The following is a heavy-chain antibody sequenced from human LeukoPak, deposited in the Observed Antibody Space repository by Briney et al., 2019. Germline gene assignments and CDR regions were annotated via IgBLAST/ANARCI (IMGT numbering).Heavy chain of an antibody. CDR1: GYTFTGYY. CDR3: ARGPPRGSSGCGY. V-gene: IGHV1-2*04. D-gene: IGHD6-19*01. J-gene: IGHJ4*02. CDR2: INPNSGGT. Sequence: ASVKVSCKASGYTFTGYYMHWVRQAPGQGLEWMGRINPNSGGTNYAQKFQGWVTMTRDTSISTAYMELSRLRSDDTAVYYCARGPPRGSSGCGYWGQGTLVTFSS.